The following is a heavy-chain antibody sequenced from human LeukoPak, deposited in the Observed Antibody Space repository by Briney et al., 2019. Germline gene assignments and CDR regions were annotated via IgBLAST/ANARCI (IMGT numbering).Heavy chain of an antibody. V-gene: IGHV3-33*01. CDR3: ARGIAAAGNDHIPPSLKMLYYYYGMDV. CDR2: IWYDGSNK. CDR1: GFTFSSYG. J-gene: IGHJ6*02. Sequence: GGSLRLSCAASGFTFSSYGMHWVRQAPGKGLEWVAVIWYDGSNKYYADSVKGRFTISRDNSKNTLYLQMNSLRAEDTAVYYCARGIAAAGNDHIPPSLKMLYYYYGMDVWGQGTTVTVSS. D-gene: IGHD6-13*01.